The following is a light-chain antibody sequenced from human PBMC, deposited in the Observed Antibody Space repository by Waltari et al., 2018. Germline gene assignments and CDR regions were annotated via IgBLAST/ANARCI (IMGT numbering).Light chain of an antibody. Sequence: EVVLTQSPGILSLSPGDRATLSCWASQRVSVNSLAWYQHNPGQAPRLLIYDATMRATAIPDRFSGSVSGTDFTLVITRLEPEDFGVYYCQQYGSSPYTFGQGTKLQIK. CDR3: QQYGSSPYT. CDR1: QRVSVNS. V-gene: IGKV3-20*01. CDR2: DAT. J-gene: IGKJ2*01.